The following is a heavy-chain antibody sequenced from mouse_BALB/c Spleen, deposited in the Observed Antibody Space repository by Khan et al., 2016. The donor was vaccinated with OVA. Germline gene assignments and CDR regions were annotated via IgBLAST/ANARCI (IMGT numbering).Heavy chain of an antibody. D-gene: IGHD1-1*01. Sequence: LEESGPELVKPGASVKVSCKASGYSFTDYNMFWVKQSHGKSLEWIGYIDPYNGGTSYNQKFKGKATLTVEKYYSTAFMNLSSLTSEGSAVFYCARTDYYGSSYYFDYWGQGTTLTGSS. CDR1: GYSFTDYN. V-gene: IGHV1S135*01. CDR2: IDPYNGGT. CDR3: ARTDYYGSSYYFDY. J-gene: IGHJ2*01.